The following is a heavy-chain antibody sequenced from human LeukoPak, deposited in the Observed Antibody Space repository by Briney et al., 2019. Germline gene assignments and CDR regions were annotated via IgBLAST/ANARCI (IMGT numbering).Heavy chain of an antibody. D-gene: IGHD2-21*01. CDR1: GFTFTDYY. CDR2: LSTSTTSI. V-gene: IGHV3-11*03. J-gene: IGHJ5*02. Sequence: GGSLRLSCAASGFTFTDYYMSWIRQAPGKGLEWVSYLSTSTTSINYADSVRGRFTISRDNAKNSLYLQMNSLRAEDTAVYYCARSPDVVETWFDLWGQGTLVTVSS. CDR3: ARSPDVVETWFDL.